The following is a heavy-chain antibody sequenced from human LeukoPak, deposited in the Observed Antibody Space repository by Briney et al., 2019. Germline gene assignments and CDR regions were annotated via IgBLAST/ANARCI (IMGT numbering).Heavy chain of an antibody. J-gene: IGHJ4*02. V-gene: IGHV4-34*01. CDR2: INHSGST. D-gene: IGHD3-9*01. CDR1: GGSFSGYY. Sequence: SETLSLTCAVYGGSFSGYYWSWIRQPPGKGLEWIGEINHSGSTNYNPSLKSRVTISVDTSKNQFSPKLSSVTAADTAVYYCARATPEDQYYDILTGYSKPFDYWGQGTLVTVSS. CDR3: ARATPEDQYYDILTGYSKPFDY.